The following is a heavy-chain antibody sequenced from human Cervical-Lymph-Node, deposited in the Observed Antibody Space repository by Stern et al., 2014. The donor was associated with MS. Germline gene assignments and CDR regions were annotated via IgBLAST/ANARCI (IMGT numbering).Heavy chain of an antibody. J-gene: IGHJ5*02. CDR2: IHPSGGST. CDR3: ARDQPDYGGNVDP. Sequence: VQLVESGAEVKKPGASVKVSCKASGYTFTSYYMHWVRQAPGQGLEWMGIIHPSGGSTSYAQKFQGSVPMPRATPARPVYMQLSSLRSEDTAVYYCARDQPDYGGNVDPWGQGTLVTVSS. D-gene: IGHD4-23*01. CDR1: GYTFTSYY. V-gene: IGHV1-46*01.